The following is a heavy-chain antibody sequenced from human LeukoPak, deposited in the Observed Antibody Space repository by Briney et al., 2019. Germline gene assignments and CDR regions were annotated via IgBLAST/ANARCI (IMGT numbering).Heavy chain of an antibody. V-gene: IGHV3-21*04. CDR1: GFTFSRYA. Sequence: GGSLRLSCAASGFTFSRYAMNWVRQAPGKGLEWVSSISTTSSSSYIHYADSMKGRFTISRDNSKNTLYLQMNSLRAEDTAVYYCASVFDYWGQGTLVTVSS. J-gene: IGHJ4*02. CDR2: ISTTSSSSYI. CDR3: ASVFDY.